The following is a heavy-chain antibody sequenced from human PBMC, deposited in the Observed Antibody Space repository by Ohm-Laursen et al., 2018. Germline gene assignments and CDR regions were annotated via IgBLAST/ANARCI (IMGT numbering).Heavy chain of an antibody. Sequence: GSLRLSCAASGFTFSSYAMSWVRQAPGKGLEWVSAISGSGGSTYYADSVKGRFTISRDNSKNTLYLQMNSLRAEDTAVYYCARDSSSWYEPLGYFDYWGQGTLVTVSS. V-gene: IGHV3-23*01. CDR3: ARDSSSWYEPLGYFDY. CDR1: GFTFSSYA. D-gene: IGHD6-13*01. CDR2: ISGSGGST. J-gene: IGHJ4*02.